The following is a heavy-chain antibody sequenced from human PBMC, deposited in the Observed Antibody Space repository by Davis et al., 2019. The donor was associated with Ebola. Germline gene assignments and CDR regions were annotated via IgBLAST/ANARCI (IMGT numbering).Heavy chain of an antibody. CDR1: GGSFSGYY. D-gene: IGHD3-10*01. CDR3: ARGQSGSDYSLWQY. Sequence: GSLRLSCAVHGGSFSGYYWSWIRQPPGKGLEWIREMDHSGNTNYNPSLKSRVTISIDTSTKQISLNLTSVTAADTAVYYCARGQSGSDYSLWQYWGQGTLVTVSS. CDR2: MDHSGNT. V-gene: IGHV4-34*01. J-gene: IGHJ4*02.